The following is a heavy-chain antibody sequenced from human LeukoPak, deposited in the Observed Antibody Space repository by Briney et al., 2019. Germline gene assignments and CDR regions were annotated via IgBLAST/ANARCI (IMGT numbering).Heavy chain of an antibody. V-gene: IGHV1-8*01. J-gene: IGHJ6*03. CDR3: ARGVGAARRRGYYYYYMDV. CDR1: GYTFTSYD. Sequence: ASVKVSCKASGYTFTSYDINWVRQATGQGLEGMGWMNPNSGNTGYAQKFQGRVTMTRNTSISTAYMELSSLRSEDTAVYYCARGVGAARRRGYYYYYMDVWGKGTTVTVSS. D-gene: IGHD6-6*01. CDR2: MNPNSGNT.